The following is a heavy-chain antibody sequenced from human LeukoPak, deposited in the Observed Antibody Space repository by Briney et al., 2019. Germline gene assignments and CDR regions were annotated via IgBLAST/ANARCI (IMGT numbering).Heavy chain of an antibody. CDR2: INPNSGGT. Sequence: ASVKVSSKTCVDAFTGSYMLWVRQAPGQGLEWMGWINPNSGGTNYTQKFQGRVTMTRDTSISTAYMELSRLRSDDTAVYYSAREKCGISYGSEFWGQGTTVTVSS. V-gene: IGHV1-2*02. CDR3: AREKCGISYGSEF. D-gene: IGHD2-15*01. CDR1: VDAFTGSY. J-gene: IGHJ6*02.